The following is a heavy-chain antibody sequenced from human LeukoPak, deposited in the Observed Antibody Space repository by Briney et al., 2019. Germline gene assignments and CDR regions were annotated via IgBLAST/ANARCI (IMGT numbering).Heavy chain of an antibody. CDR1: GGSISSSSYY. J-gene: IGHJ4*02. CDR3: ARDFEYGDYYKYYYFDY. V-gene: IGHV4-39*07. Sequence: SETLSLTSTVSGGSISSSSYYWGWIRQPPGRGLEWIGSIYYSGSTYYNPSLKSRVTISVDTSKNQFSLKLSSVTAADTAVYYCARDFEYGDYYKYYYFDYWGQGTLVTVSS. CDR2: IYYSGST. D-gene: IGHD4-17*01.